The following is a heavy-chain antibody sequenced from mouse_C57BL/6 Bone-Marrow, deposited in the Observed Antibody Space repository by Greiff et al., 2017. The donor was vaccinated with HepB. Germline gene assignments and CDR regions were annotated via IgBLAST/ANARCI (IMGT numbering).Heavy chain of an antibody. Sequence: EVKVVESGGGLVQPGGSLSLSCAASGFTFTDYYMSWVRQPPGKALEWLGFIRNKANGYTTEYSASVKGRFTISRDNSQSILYLQMNALRAEDSATYYCARSTTVVAHWYFDVWGTGTTVTVSS. CDR3: ARSTTVVAHWYFDV. V-gene: IGHV7-3*01. D-gene: IGHD1-1*01. CDR1: GFTFTDYY. J-gene: IGHJ1*03. CDR2: IRNKANGYTT.